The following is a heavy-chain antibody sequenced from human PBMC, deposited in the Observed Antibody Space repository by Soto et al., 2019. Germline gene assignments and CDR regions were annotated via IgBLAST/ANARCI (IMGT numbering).Heavy chain of an antibody. V-gene: IGHV4-30-4*01. CDR3: ATSTGFDP. Sequence: PSETLSHTCTVSGGSISSGDYYWSWIRQPPGKGLEWIGYIYYSGSTYYNPSLKSRVTISVDTSKNQFSLKLSSVTAADTGVYYGATSTGFDPWGQGDLVTVSS. J-gene: IGHJ5*02. CDR1: GGSISSGDYY. CDR2: IYYSGST.